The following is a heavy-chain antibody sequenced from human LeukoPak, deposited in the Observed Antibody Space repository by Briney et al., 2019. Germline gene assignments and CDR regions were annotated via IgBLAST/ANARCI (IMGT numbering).Heavy chain of an antibody. CDR1: GFTFSSYA. CDR2: ISYDRSKT. J-gene: IGHJ4*02. Sequence: GGSLRLSCAASGFTFSSYAMTWVRQAPGKGLEWVAVISYDRSKTYYADSVKGRFTISSDNSKNTLYLQMNSLRAEDTAVYFCAKDQGYDILTGYPDYWGQGTLVTVSP. V-gene: IGHV3-30*18. D-gene: IGHD3-9*01. CDR3: AKDQGYDILTGYPDY.